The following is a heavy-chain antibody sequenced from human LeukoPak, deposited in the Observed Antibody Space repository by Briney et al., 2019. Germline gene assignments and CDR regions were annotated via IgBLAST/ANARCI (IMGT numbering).Heavy chain of an antibody. J-gene: IGHJ5*02. CDR3: ALWGEGNWFDP. Sequence: GGSPRLSCASSRFTFSNYGMHWVRQAPGKGLEWVAVIWYDGNNKYYADSVKGRFTISRDNSKNTLYLHMNSLRAEDTAVYYCALWGEGNWFDPWGQGTLVTVSS. CDR1: RFTFSNYG. D-gene: IGHD3-16*01. V-gene: IGHV3-33*01. CDR2: IWYDGNNK.